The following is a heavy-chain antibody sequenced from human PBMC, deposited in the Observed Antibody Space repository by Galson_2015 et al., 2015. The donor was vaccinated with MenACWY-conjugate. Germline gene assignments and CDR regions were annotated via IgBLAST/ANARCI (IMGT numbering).Heavy chain of an antibody. CDR1: GFTFSTYR. D-gene: IGHD2-2*01. J-gene: IGHJ4*02. V-gene: IGHV3-21*01. CDR2: IHSSSGYI. CDR3: ARTSAGYCSNTNCYVSIDY. Sequence: SLRLSCAASGFTFSTYRMNWVRQAPGKGLEWVSSIHSSSGYIYYADSLEGRFAISRDNARNSLYLQMNSLTAEDTAVYYCARTSAGYCSNTNCYVSIDYWGQGTLVTVSS.